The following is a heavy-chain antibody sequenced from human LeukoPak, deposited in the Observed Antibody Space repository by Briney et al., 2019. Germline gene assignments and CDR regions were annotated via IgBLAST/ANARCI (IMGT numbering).Heavy chain of an antibody. CDR3: AKGMVRRAAAVDY. Sequence: GGSLRLSCAASGFNFSSYWMSWVRQAPGKGLEWVSYISSSGSTIYYADSVKGRFTISRDNAKNSLYLQMNSLRAEDTAVYYCAKGMVRRAAAVDYWGRGTLVTVSS. CDR1: GFNFSSYW. V-gene: IGHV3-48*04. CDR2: ISSSGSTI. D-gene: IGHD2-2*01. J-gene: IGHJ4*02.